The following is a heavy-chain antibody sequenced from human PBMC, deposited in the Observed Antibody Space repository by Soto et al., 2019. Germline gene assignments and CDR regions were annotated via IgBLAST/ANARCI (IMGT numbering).Heavy chain of an antibody. CDR2: ISYDGSNK. Sequence: QVQLVESGGGVVQPGRSLRLSCAASGFTFSSYAMHWVRQAPGKGLEWVAVISYDGSNKYYADSVKGRFTISRDNSKNTPYLQMNSLRAEDTAVYYCAREDGDYVLSPLFDPWGQGTLVTVSS. D-gene: IGHD4-17*01. CDR3: AREDGDYVLSPLFDP. J-gene: IGHJ5*02. V-gene: IGHV3-30-3*01. CDR1: GFTFSSYA.